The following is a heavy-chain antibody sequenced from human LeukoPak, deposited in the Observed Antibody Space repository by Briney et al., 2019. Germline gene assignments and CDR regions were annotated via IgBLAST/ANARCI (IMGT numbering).Heavy chain of an antibody. CDR2: ISGSGGST. CDR1: GFTFSSYA. D-gene: IGHD6-13*01. Sequence: GGSLRPSCAASGFTFSSYAMSWVRQAPGKGLEWVSAISGSGGSTYYADSVKGRFTISRDNSKNTLYLQMNSLRAEDTAVYYCAKDLYSSSWSYFDYWGQGTLVTVSS. V-gene: IGHV3-23*01. CDR3: AKDLYSSSWSYFDY. J-gene: IGHJ4*02.